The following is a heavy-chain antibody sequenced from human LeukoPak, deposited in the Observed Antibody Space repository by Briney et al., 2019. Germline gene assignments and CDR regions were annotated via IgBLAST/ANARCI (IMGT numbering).Heavy chain of an antibody. CDR1: GYTFTRYA. CDR3: ARRNYDSSGYYVYYFDY. J-gene: IGHJ4*02. Sequence: GASVKVSCKASGYTFTRYAMNWVRQPPGQGFEWMGWINTYTGNPTYAQGFTGRFVFSLATSVSTAYLQISSLKAEDTAVYYCARRNYDSSGYYVYYFDYWGQGTLVTVSS. CDR2: INTYTGNP. V-gene: IGHV7-4-1*02. D-gene: IGHD3-22*01.